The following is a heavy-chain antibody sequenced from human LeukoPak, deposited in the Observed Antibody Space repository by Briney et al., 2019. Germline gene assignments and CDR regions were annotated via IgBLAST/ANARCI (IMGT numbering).Heavy chain of an antibody. CDR1: GGSFSNYY. CDR2: INHSGRT. D-gene: IGHD5-18*01. V-gene: IGHV4-34*01. J-gene: IGHJ1*01. Sequence: SETLSLTCAVYGGSFSNYYWSWIRQPPGKGLEWIGEINHSGRTNYNPSLKSRVAILVDTSKNQFSLNLNSVTAADTAVYYCARGGATPMVPVYWGQGTLVTVSS. CDR3: ARGGATPMVPVY.